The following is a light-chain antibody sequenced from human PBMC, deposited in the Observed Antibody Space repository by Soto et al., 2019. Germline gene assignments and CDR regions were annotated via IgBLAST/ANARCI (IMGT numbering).Light chain of an antibody. V-gene: IGKV2-28*01. Sequence: DIVLTQSPLSLPVTPGEPASISCRSRQSLLNSNGYFYLDWYLQNPGQSPQLLIYLGSNRASGVPDKLSGSVSGTDFTLEMRRVEAEDVGIYYGVQGLQTPHTFGPGTKVDIK. J-gene: IGKJ3*01. CDR2: LGS. CDR3: VQGLQTPHT. CDR1: QSLLNSNGYFY.